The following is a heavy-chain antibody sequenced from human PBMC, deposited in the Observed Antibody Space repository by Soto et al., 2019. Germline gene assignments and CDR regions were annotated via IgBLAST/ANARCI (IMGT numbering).Heavy chain of an antibody. CDR3: ARVSMPYYYHTSGQYYYDY. Sequence: TSETLSLTCTVSGGSVNRGSYYWTWFRQPPGMGLEWIGYIFYSGTTNYNPSLKSRVTISLHTSKNQFSLKLTSVTAADTAVYYCARVSMPYYYHTSGQYYYDYSGQGTLVTVSS. J-gene: IGHJ4*02. D-gene: IGHD3-22*01. CDR1: GGSVNRGSYY. V-gene: IGHV4-61*01. CDR2: IFYSGTT.